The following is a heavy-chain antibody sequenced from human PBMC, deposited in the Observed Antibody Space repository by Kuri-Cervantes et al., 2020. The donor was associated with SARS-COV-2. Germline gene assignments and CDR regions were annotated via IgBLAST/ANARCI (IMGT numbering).Heavy chain of an antibody. J-gene: IGHJ2*01. Sequence: SETLSLTCAVYGGSFSGYYWSWIRQPPGKGLEWIGEINHSGSTNYNPSLKSRVTISVDTSKNQFSLKLSSVTAADTAVYYCARGESAPEGYFDLWGRGTLVTVSS. CDR2: INHSGST. CDR1: GGSFSGYY. V-gene: IGHV4-34*01. CDR3: ARGESAPEGYFDL. D-gene: IGHD1-14*01.